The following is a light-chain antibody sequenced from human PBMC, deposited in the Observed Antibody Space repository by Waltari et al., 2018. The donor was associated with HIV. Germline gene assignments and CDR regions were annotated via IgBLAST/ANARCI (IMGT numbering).Light chain of an antibody. CDR2: RNN. Sequence: QSVVTQPPSASGTPGQRVTISCSGSSVGSNYVYWYQQLPGTAPKLLIYRNNQRPSGVPDRFSGSRSDTSVSLAISGLRSEDEADYYCATWDDWLSGWVFGGG. J-gene: IGLJ3*02. CDR1: SVGSNY. V-gene: IGLV1-47*01. CDR3: ATWDDWLSGWV.